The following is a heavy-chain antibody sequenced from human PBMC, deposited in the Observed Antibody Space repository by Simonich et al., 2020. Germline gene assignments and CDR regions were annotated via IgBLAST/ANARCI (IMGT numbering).Heavy chain of an antibody. V-gene: IGHV3-7*01. CDR3: ACLGTGDAFDI. Sequence: EVQLVESGGGLVQPGGSLRLSCAASGFTFSSYWMSRVRQAPVKGLEVVANIKQDGSGKYVVDSVKGRFTISRDNAKNSLYLQMNSLRAEDTAVYYCACLGTGDAFDIWGQGTMVTVSS. CDR2: IKQDGSGK. CDR1: GFTFSSYW. D-gene: IGHD3-9*01. J-gene: IGHJ3*02.